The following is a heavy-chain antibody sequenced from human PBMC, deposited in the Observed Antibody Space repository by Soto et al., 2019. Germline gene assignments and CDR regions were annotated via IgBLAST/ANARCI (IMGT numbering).Heavy chain of an antibody. Sequence: GGSLRLSCAASGFTFSSYAMSWVRQAPGKGLEWVSAISGSGGSTYYADSVKGRFTTSRDNSKNTLYLQMNSLRAEDTAVYYCAKDNQRYFWPDYWGQGTLVTVSS. CDR2: ISGSGGST. J-gene: IGHJ4*02. CDR3: AKDNQRYFWPDY. D-gene: IGHD3-9*01. CDR1: GFTFSSYA. V-gene: IGHV3-23*01.